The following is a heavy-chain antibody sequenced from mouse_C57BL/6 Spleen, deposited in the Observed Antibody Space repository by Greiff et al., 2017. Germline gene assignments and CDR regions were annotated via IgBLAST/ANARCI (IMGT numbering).Heavy chain of an antibody. CDR2: IGPSDSYT. J-gene: IGHJ1*03. CDR3: ARGYGSSYGYFDV. Sequence: QVLLQQPGAELVKPGASVKLSCKASGYTFTSYWMPWVQQRPGQGLEWIGEIGPSDSYTNYTQKFKGKATLTVDTSSSTAYMQLSSLTSEDSAVYYCARGYGSSYGYFDVWGTGTTVTVSS. V-gene: IGHV1-50*01. D-gene: IGHD1-1*01. CDR1: GYTFTSYW.